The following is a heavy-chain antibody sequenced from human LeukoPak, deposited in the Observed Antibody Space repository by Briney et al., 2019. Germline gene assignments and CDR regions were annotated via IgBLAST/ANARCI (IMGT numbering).Heavy chain of an antibody. V-gene: IGHV3-21*01. CDR1: GFTFSSYS. J-gene: IGHJ4*02. D-gene: IGHD6-13*01. CDR3: ARAPHAPDGTFDY. CDR2: ISSSSYI. Sequence: GGSLRLSCAASGFTFSSYSMNWVRQAPGKGLEWVSSISSSSYIYYADSVKGRFTISRDNAKNSLYLQMNSLRAEDTAVYYCARAPHAPDGTFDYWGQGTLVTVSS.